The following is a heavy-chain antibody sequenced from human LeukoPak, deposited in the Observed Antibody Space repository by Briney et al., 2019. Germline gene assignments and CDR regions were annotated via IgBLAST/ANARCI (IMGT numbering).Heavy chain of an antibody. CDR2: ISGSGGGT. V-gene: IGHV3-23*01. CDR1: VFTFSNYA. CDR3: AKLRGGYSSTWYGDY. Sequence: GVSLRLSCAASVFTFSNYAMSWVPQAPGKGLGWGSAISGSGGGTYYADSAKCRFTISRDNSKNTLYLQMNRLRAEDTAVYYCAKLRGGYSSTWYGDYWGQGTLVTVSS. D-gene: IGHD6-13*01. J-gene: IGHJ4*02.